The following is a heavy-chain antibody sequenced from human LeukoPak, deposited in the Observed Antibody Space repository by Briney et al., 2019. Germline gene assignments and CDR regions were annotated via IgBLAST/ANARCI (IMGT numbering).Heavy chain of an antibody. V-gene: IGHV3-30*02. CDR3: AKVGGDYSNRNFDY. CDR1: GFTFSSYE. CDR2: IRYDGSNK. J-gene: IGHJ4*02. Sequence: GGSLRLSCAASGFTFSSYEMHWVRQAPGKGLGWAAFIRYDGSNKYYADSVKGRFTISRDNSKNTLYLQMNSLRAEDTAVYYCAKVGGDYSNRNFDYWGQGPLVTVSS. D-gene: IGHD4-11*01.